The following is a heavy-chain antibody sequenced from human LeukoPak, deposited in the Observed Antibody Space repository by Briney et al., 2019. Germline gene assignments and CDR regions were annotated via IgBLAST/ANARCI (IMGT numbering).Heavy chain of an antibody. CDR1: GFTFRSYA. CDR3: AKDPRAGSGWGSFDY. CDR2: ISGSGDST. V-gene: IGHV3-23*01. Sequence: GGSLRLSCAASGFTFRSYAMSWVRQAPGKGLEWVSGISGSGDSTYYADSVKGRFSISSDNSKNTLWLQMNSLKDEDTAVYYCAKDPRAGSGWGSFDYWGQGTLVTVSS. J-gene: IGHJ4*02. D-gene: IGHD6-19*01.